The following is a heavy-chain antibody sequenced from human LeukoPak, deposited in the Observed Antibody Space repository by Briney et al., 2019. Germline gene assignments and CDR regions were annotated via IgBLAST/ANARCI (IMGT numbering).Heavy chain of an antibody. D-gene: IGHD2-15*01. CDR3: AKQLGYCSDGSCYFPY. V-gene: IGHV3-23*01. Sequence: GGSLRLSCAASGFTFSSSAMSWVRQAPGKGLEWVSAISNNGGYTYYADSVQGRFTISRDNSKSTLCLQTNSLRAEDTAVYYCAKQLGYCSDGSCYFPYWGQGTLVTVSS. CDR2: ISNNGGYT. J-gene: IGHJ4*02. CDR1: GFTFSSSA.